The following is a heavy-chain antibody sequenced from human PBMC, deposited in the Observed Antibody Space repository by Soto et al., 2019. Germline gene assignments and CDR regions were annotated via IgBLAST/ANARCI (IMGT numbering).Heavy chain of an antibody. CDR2: MNPNSGNT. Sequence: ASVKVSCKASGYTFTSYDINCVRQATGQGLEWMGWMNPNSGNTGYAQKFQGRVTMTRNTSISTAYMELSSLRSEDTAVYYCARVYAGTSDYYYYYMDVWGKGTTVTVSS. CDR1: GYTFTSYD. D-gene: IGHD6-13*01. CDR3: ARVYAGTSDYYYYYMDV. V-gene: IGHV1-8*01. J-gene: IGHJ6*03.